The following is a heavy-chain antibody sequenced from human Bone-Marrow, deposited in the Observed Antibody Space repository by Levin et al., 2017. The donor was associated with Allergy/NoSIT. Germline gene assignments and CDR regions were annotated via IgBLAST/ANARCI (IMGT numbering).Heavy chain of an antibody. CDR1: GFTFSSYA. Sequence: GGSLRLSCAASGFTFSSYAMSWVRQAPGKGLEWVSAISGSGGSTYYADSVKGRFTISRDNSKNTLYLQMNSLRAEDTAVYYCAKDLLGYYDSSGYYDYYYGMDVWGQGTTVTVSS. CDR2: ISGSGGST. J-gene: IGHJ6*02. CDR3: AKDLLGYYDSSGYYDYYYGMDV. V-gene: IGHV3-23*01. D-gene: IGHD3-22*01.